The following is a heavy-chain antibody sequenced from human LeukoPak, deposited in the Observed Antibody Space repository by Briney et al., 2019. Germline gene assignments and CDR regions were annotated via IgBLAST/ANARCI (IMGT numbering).Heavy chain of an antibody. CDR1: GGSISSSSYY. V-gene: IGHV4-39*07. Sequence: PSETLSLTCTVSGGSISSSSYYWGWIRQPPGKGLEWIGSIYYSGSTYYNPSLKSRVTISVDTSKNQFSLKLSSVTAADAAVYYCARDRLNYFSSGTYYGPSSFFDYWGQGTLVTVSS. CDR3: ARDRLNYFSSGTYYGPSSFFDY. CDR2: IYYSGST. D-gene: IGHD3-10*01. J-gene: IGHJ4*02.